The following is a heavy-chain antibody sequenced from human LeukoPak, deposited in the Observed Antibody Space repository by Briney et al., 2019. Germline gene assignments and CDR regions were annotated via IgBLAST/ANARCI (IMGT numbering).Heavy chain of an antibody. V-gene: IGHV3-23*01. D-gene: IGHD2-8*02. J-gene: IGHJ4*02. CDR3: AKGRSSQSYWSEY. CDR1: GFTFSIYP. Sequence: GGSLRLSCAASGFTFSIYPMTWVRQAPGKGLAWVSTIDPYGGTIHYADSVKGRFTISRDNSKNTLYLQMNTLRAEDTAVYYCAKGRSSQSYWSEYWGQGTLVTVSS. CDR2: IDPYGGTI.